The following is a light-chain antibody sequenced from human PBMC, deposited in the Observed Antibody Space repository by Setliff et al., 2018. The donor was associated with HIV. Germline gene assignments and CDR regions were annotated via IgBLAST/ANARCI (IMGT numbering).Light chain of an antibody. J-gene: IGLJ3*02. CDR1: RSNIGNNP. CDR3: SARDDSLSGPA. CDR2: IND. V-gene: IGLV1-47*01. Sequence: QSALTQPPSASGTPGQRVSLSCSGIRSNIGNNPVFWYQHRPGTAPKLLIYINDQRASGVPDRFSGSKSGTSASLAISGLRPEDEADYYCSARDDSLSGPAFGGGTQLTVL.